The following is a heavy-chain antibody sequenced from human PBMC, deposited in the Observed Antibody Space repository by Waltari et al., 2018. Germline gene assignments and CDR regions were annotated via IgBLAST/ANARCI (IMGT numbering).Heavy chain of an antibody. CDR2: IRDDGSNK. Sequence: QVQLVESGGGVVQPGGSLRLSCAASGFTFSSYGMHWVRQAPGKGLEWVAFIRDDGSNKYYADSVKGRFTISRDNSKNTLYLQMNSLRAEDTAVYYCAKVSSSGSYNYYYYMDVWGKGTTVTISS. D-gene: IGHD3-10*01. CDR1: GFTFSSYG. CDR3: AKVSSSGSYNYYYYMDV. V-gene: IGHV3-30*02. J-gene: IGHJ6*03.